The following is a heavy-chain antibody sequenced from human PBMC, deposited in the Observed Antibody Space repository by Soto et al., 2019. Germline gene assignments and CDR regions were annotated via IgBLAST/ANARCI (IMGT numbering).Heavy chain of an antibody. CDR2: IIPIFGTA. CDR1: GGTFSSYA. D-gene: IGHD3-3*01. V-gene: IGHV1-69*12. J-gene: IGHJ3*02. Sequence: QVQLVQSGAEVKKPGSSVKVSCKASGGTFSSYAISWVRQAPGQGLEWMGGIIPIFGTANYAQKFQGRVTITADESTSTAYMELSSLRSEDTAVYYCARGGRFDEFGVSDAFDIWGQGTMVTVSS. CDR3: ARGGRFDEFGVSDAFDI.